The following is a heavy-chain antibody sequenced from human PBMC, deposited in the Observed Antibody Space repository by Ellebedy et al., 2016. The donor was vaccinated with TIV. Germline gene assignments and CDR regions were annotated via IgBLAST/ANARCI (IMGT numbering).Heavy chain of an antibody. Sequence: ASVKVSXXASGYSFIDFDINWVRQAPGQGLEWMGWINADNGDTVYAEKLQGRVTMTTDTSTSTAYMELRSLRSDDTAVYYCARDLGGITGPHRNPSVWGQGTTVTVSS. CDR3: ARDLGGITGPHRNPSV. CDR2: INADNGDT. D-gene: IGHD1-20*01. CDR1: GYSFIDFD. J-gene: IGHJ6*02. V-gene: IGHV1-18*01.